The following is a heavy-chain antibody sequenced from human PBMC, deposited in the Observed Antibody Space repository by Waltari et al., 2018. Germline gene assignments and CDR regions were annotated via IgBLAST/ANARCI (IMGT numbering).Heavy chain of an antibody. J-gene: IGHJ4*02. V-gene: IGHV4-38-2*01. Sequence: QIQLQESGPGLLEPSETLSLTCDVSAYAVNSGFYWGWIRQPPGRGLEWIGTTYPDGTTFYNPTLKSRLTISMDTSKNQFFLKVNSVTATDTAMYYCMRQALGYCTSAACRRLESWGQGTLVTVSS. CDR2: TYPDGTT. CDR1: AYAVNSGFY. D-gene: IGHD2-8*02. CDR3: MRQALGYCTSAACRRLES.